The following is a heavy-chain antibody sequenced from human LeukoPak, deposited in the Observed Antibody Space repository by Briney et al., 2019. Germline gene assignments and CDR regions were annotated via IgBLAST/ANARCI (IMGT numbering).Heavy chain of an antibody. CDR3: ARLYGSGSYGGYFDY. V-gene: IGHV5-51*01. CDR1: GYSFTSYW. CDR2: IYPCDSDT. Sequence: GESLKISCKGSGYSFTSYWIGWVRQMPGKGLEWMGIIYPCDSDTRYSPSFQGQVTISADKSISTAYLQWSSLKASDTAMYYCARLYGSGSYGGYFDYWGQGTLVTVSS. J-gene: IGHJ4*02. D-gene: IGHD3-10*01.